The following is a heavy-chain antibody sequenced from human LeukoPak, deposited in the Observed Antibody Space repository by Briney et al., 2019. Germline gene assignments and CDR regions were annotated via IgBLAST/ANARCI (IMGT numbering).Heavy chain of an antibody. V-gene: IGHV1-2*06. CDR3: GKGEDVVATIVDC. D-gene: IGHD5-12*01. J-gene: IGHJ4*02. CDR2: ISPNAGDT. Sequence: ASVKVSFKASGYTFTDNYIHWVRQAPGQGLEWMGRISPNAGDTNFPQKFQGRVTMTRDTSINTAYMELRRLRSDDTAVYFCGKGEDVVATIVDCWGQGTLVSVSS. CDR1: GYTFTDNY.